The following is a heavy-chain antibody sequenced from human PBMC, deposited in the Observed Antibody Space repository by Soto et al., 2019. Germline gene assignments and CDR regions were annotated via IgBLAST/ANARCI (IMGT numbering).Heavy chain of an antibody. Sequence: SRRLSCAASGFIFTSYDMHWVRQAPGGGLEWISYISTTGAGTHYPDSVKGRFTISRDNARTSLPLRMYSLRVEDTAIYYCVRDLHELLAADVLRVASWGLGSQVTGSS. CDR2: ISTTGAGT. CDR1: GFIFTSYD. V-gene: IGHV3-48*03. J-gene: IGHJ4*02. CDR3: VRDLHELLAADVLRVAS. D-gene: IGHD2-15*01.